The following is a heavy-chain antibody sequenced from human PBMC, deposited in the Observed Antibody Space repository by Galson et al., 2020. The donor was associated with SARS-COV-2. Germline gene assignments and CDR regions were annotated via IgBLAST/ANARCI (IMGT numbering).Heavy chain of an antibody. CDR3: ARDLFEDCGGDCYPENYYGMDV. D-gene: IGHD2-21*02. Sequence: SETLSLTCTVSGGSISSYYWIWIRQPAGKGLEWIGRIYTSGSTNYNPSLKSRVTMSVDTSKNQFSLKLSSVTAADTAVYYCARDLFEDCGGDCYPENYYGMDVWGQGTTVTVSS. J-gene: IGHJ6*02. CDR1: GGSISSYY. CDR2: IYTSGST. V-gene: IGHV4-4*07.